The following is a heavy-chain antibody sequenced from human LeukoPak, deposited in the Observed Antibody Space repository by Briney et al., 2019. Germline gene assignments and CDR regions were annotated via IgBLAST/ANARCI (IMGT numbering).Heavy chain of an antibody. V-gene: IGHV4-59*01. J-gene: IGHJ4*02. D-gene: IGHD6-13*01. CDR2: IYYSGTT. CDR1: GGSISSYY. Sequence: SETLSLTCTVSGGSISSYYWSWIRQPARKGLEWIGYIYYSGTTNYNPSLKSRVTISVDTSKNQFSLKLSSVTAADTAVYYCARGVYIAAAQYGYWGQGTLVTVSS. CDR3: ARGVYIAAAQYGY.